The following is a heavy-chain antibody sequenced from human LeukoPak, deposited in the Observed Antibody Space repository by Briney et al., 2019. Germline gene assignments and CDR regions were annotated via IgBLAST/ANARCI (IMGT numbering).Heavy chain of an antibody. J-gene: IGHJ4*02. V-gene: IGHV2-5*02. CDR3: AHSKTGLLILYYFDY. CDR2: IYWDGDK. D-gene: IGHD2-15*01. Sequence: SGPTLVYPTHTLTLTCTFSGFSLSTSGVAVGWIRQPPGKALEWLALIYWDGDKRYNSSLKSRLTVTKDTSKNQVVLTMTSMDPVDTATYYCAHSKTGLLILYYFDYWGQGTLVTVSS. CDR1: GFSLSTSGVA.